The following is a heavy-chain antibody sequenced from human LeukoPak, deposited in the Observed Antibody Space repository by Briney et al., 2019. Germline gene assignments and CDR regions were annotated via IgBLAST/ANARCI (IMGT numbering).Heavy chain of an antibody. V-gene: IGHV3-9*01. Sequence: SGGSVRLSCAASGCTFDDYAMHWVRQAPGKGLEWVSGISWNSGSIGYADSVKGRFTISRDNAKNSLYLQMNSLRAEDTALYYCAKDMTSSGYSSGYTDWGQGTLVTVSS. D-gene: IGHD6-19*01. CDR3: AKDMTSSGYSSGYTD. CDR2: ISWNSGSI. J-gene: IGHJ4*02. CDR1: GCTFDDYA.